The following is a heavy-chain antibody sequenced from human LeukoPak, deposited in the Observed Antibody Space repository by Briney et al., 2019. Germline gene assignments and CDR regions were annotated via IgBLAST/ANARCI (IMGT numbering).Heavy chain of an antibody. J-gene: IGHJ4*02. V-gene: IGHV3-23*01. CDR3: AKGSSSSRPYYFDY. D-gene: IGHD6-6*01. Sequence: GGSLRLSCAASGFTFSSYAMSWVRQAPGKGLEWVSAITNTGGSTYHAESVKGRFTISRDNSKSTLFLQMNSLRVDDTAVYYCAKGSSSSRPYYFDYWGQGALVTVSP. CDR1: GFTFSSYA. CDR2: ITNTGGST.